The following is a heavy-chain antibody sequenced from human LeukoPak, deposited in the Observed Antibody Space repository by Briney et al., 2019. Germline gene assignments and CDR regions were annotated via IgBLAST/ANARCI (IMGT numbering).Heavy chain of an antibody. CDR3: ARGRADFWSGYLYYFDY. Sequence: SETLFLTFTVPGGSISSYYWSWIRQPPGKGLEWIGHIYYSGSTNYNPSLKSRVTISVDTSKNQFSLKLSSVTAADTAVYYCARGRADFWSGYLYYFDYWGQGTLVTVSS. J-gene: IGHJ4*02. V-gene: IGHV4-59*01. CDR2: IYYSGST. D-gene: IGHD3-3*01. CDR1: GGSISSYY.